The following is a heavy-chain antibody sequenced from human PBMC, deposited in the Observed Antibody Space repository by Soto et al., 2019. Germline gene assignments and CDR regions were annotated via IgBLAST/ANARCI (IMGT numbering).Heavy chain of an antibody. CDR1: GFTFSSYS. D-gene: IGHD5-18*01. CDR2: ISSSSSTI. Sequence: GGSLRLSCAASGFTFSSYSMNWVRQAPGKGLEWVSYISSSSSTIYYADSVKGRFTISRDNAKNSLYLQMNSLRDEDTAVYYCAREPRRDTAMVPSDYWGQGTLVTVSS. J-gene: IGHJ4*02. V-gene: IGHV3-48*02. CDR3: AREPRRDTAMVPSDY.